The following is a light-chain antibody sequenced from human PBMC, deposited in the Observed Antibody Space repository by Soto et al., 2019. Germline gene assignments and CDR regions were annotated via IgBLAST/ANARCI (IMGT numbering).Light chain of an antibody. CDR2: KAS. Sequence: DIQMTQSPSTLSASVGDRVTITCRASQSISTWLAWYQQEPGKAPKLLIHKASSLQSGLLSRFSGSGSGTDFTLTISSLHPDDFATYYCQQYNSYSPTFGQGTRVEIK. J-gene: IGKJ1*01. V-gene: IGKV1-5*03. CDR1: QSISTW. CDR3: QQYNSYSPT.